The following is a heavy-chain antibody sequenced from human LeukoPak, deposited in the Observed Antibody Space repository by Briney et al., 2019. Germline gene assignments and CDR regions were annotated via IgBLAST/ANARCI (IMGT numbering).Heavy chain of an antibody. D-gene: IGHD3-22*01. Sequence: GGSLRLSCAASGFTFSNYRMHWVRQAPGKGLEWVAFIRYDGSNKYYADSVKGRFTISRDNSKNTLYLQMNSLRAEDTAVYYCARYYDSSGYFDYWGQGTLVTVSS. CDR3: ARYYDSSGYFDY. V-gene: IGHV3-30*02. CDR1: GFTFSNYR. J-gene: IGHJ4*02. CDR2: IRYDGSNK.